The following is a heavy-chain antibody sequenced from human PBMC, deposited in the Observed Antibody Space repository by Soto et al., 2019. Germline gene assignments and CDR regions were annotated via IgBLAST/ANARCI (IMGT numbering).Heavy chain of an antibody. Sequence: EVQLVESGGGLVQPGGSLRLSCAASGFTFSSYSMNWVRQAPGKGLEWVSYISSSSSTIYYADSVKGRFTIYRDNAKNSLYLQMNSLRDEDTAVYYCARGLYYYDSSGYWGYWGQGNLVTVSS. D-gene: IGHD3-22*01. CDR1: GFTFSSYS. CDR2: ISSSSSTI. V-gene: IGHV3-48*02. J-gene: IGHJ4*02. CDR3: ARGLYYYDSSGYWGY.